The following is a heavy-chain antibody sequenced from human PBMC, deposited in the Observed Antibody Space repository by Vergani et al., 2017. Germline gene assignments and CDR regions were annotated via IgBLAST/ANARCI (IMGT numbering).Heavy chain of an antibody. CDR2: IIPIFGTA. CDR1: GGTFSSYA. Sequence: QVQLVQSGAEVKKPGSSVKVSCKASGGTFSSYAISWVRQAPGQGLEWMGGIIPIFGTANYAQKFQGRVTITADESTSTAYMELSSLRSEDTAVYYCARVNDFWSGYYSGVYCYYYMDVWGKGTTVTVSS. J-gene: IGHJ6*03. D-gene: IGHD3-3*01. V-gene: IGHV1-69*01. CDR3: ARVNDFWSGYYSGVYCYYYMDV.